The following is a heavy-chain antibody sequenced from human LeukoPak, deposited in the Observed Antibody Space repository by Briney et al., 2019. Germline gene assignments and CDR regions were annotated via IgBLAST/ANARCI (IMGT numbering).Heavy chain of an antibody. J-gene: IGHJ4*02. CDR1: GFTFSTYA. Sequence: PGGSLRLSCAASGFTFSTYAMSWVRQAPGKGLDWVSSISGGGGSLYCADSVKGRFTISRDNSNNALYLQMNSLRAEDTAVYYCAKEGATVRSYSDYWGQGTLVTVSS. D-gene: IGHD4-11*01. CDR2: ISGGGGSL. V-gene: IGHV3-23*01. CDR3: AKEGATVRSYSDY.